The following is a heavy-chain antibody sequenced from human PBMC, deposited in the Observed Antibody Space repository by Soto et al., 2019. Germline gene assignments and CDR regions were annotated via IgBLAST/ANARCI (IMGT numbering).Heavy chain of an antibody. V-gene: IGHV4-39*07. J-gene: IGHJ4*02. Sequence: PSETLSLTCIVSGGSISSSSYSWAWIRQPPGKGLEWIGTIYYGGNTYYNPSLKSRVTISVDTSKNQFSLKLSSVTAADTAVYYCARRYGTTFDYWGQGTLVTVSS. CDR1: GGSISSSSYS. CDR2: IYYGGNT. D-gene: IGHD1-7*01. CDR3: ARRYGTTFDY.